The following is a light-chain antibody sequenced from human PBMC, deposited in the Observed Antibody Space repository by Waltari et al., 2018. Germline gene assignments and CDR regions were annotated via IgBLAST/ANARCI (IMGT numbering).Light chain of an antibody. Sequence: QSALTQPPSASGSPGQSVTISCTGTSSDVGGYNHFSWYQQHPGKAPKLMIYEVSKRPSGVPDRFSGSKSGNTASLTVSGLQAEDEADYYCSSYAGSNNFVFGTGTKVTVL. CDR2: EVS. CDR3: SSYAGSNNFV. V-gene: IGLV2-8*01. J-gene: IGLJ1*01. CDR1: SSDVGGYNH.